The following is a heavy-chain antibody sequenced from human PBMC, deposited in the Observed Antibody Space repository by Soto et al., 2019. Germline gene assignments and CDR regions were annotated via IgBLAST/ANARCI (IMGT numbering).Heavy chain of an antibody. CDR2: FDPEDGET. Sequence: APVKVSCKVSGVTLTGLSMQSLRQAPGKGLEWMGGFDPEDGETIYAQKFQGRVTMTEDTSTDTAYMELSSLRSEDTAVYYCATGRRRAARMKMDVWGKGTTVTVSS. CDR1: GVTLTGLS. CDR3: ATGRRRAARMKMDV. J-gene: IGHJ6*04. V-gene: IGHV1-24*01. D-gene: IGHD2-15*01.